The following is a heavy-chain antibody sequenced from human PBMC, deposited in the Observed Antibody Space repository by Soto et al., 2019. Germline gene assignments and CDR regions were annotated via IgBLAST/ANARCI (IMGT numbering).Heavy chain of an antibody. CDR1: GGSISSYY. J-gene: IGHJ6*02. V-gene: IGHV4-59*05. D-gene: IGHD2-8*01. CDR2: IYYSGST. Sequence: PSETLSLTCTVSGGSISSYYWSWIRQPPGKGLEWIGSIYYSGSTYYNPSLKSRVTISVDTSKNQFSLKLSSVTAADTAVYYCARVYATSYYYYGMDVWGQGTTVTVSS. CDR3: ARVYATSYYYYGMDV.